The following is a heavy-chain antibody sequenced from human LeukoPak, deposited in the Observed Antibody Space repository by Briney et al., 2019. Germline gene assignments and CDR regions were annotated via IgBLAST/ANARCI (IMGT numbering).Heavy chain of an antibody. J-gene: IGHJ4*02. CDR3: AKGTVRFLEWSQRGYFDY. CDR1: GFTFSNYA. D-gene: IGHD3-3*01. Sequence: GGSLRLSCAASGFTFSNYAMTWVRPAPGKGLEWVSSISSTVINTYHADAVKGRFTISRDNSKNTLYLQMNSLRADDTAIYYCAKGTVRFLEWSQRGYFDYWGQGILVTVSS. V-gene: IGHV3-23*01. CDR2: ISSTVINT.